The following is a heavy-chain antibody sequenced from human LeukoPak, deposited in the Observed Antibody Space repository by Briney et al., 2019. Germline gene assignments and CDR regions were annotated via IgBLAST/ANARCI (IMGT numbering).Heavy chain of an antibody. V-gene: IGHV3-64*01. CDR3: ARGGGRLGLDFDY. J-gene: IGHJ4*02. CDR2: ISSNGGST. Sequence: GGSLRLSCAASGFTFSSYAMHWVRQAPGKGLEYVSAISSNGGSTYYANSVKGRFTISRDNSKNTLYLQMGSLRAEDMAVYYCARGGGRLGLDFDYWGQGTLVTVSS. CDR1: GFTFSSYA. D-gene: IGHD3/OR15-3a*01.